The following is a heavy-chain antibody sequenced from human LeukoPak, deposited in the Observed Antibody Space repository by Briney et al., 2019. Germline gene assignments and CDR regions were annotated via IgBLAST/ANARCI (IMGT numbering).Heavy chain of an antibody. J-gene: IGHJ4*02. Sequence: GGSLRPSCAASGFTFSKAWMSWVRQAPGKGLEWVGQIKSKTDGGTTDYAAPVKGRFTISRDDSKNSLYLLMNSLKTEDTAVYYCTTVDYGDYVPDYWGQGTLVTVSS. D-gene: IGHD4-17*01. CDR1: GFTFSKAW. V-gene: IGHV3-15*01. CDR3: TTVDYGDYVPDY. CDR2: IKSKTDGGTT.